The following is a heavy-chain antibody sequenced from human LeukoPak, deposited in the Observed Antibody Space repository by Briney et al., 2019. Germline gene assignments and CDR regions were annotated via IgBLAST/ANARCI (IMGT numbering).Heavy chain of an antibody. J-gene: IGHJ3*02. CDR1: GGSISSYY. CDR3: ARVDDSSGYYYGDAFDI. CDR2: IYTSGST. V-gene: IGHV4-4*07. D-gene: IGHD3-22*01. Sequence: SETLSLTCTVSGGSISSYYWSWIRRPAGKGLEWIGRIYTSGSTNYNPSLKSRVTMSVDTSKNQFSLKLSSVTAADTAVYYCARVDDSSGYYYGDAFDIWGQGTMVTVSS.